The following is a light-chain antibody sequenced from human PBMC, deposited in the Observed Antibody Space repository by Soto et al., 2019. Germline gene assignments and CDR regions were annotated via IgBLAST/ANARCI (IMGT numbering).Light chain of an antibody. CDR3: QSYDSSLSGSKV. J-gene: IGLJ2*01. Sequence: QLVLTQSPSASASLGASVKLTCTLSSGHSSYAIAWHQQQPEKGPRYLMKLNSDGSHSKGDGIPDRFSGSSSGAERYLTISSLQSEDEADYYCQSYDSSLSGSKVFGGGTKLTVL. CDR2: LNSDGSH. CDR1: SGHSSYA. V-gene: IGLV4-69*01.